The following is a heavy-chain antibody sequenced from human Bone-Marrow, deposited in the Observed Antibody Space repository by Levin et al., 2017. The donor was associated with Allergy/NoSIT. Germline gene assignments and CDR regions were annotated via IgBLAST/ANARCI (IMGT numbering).Heavy chain of an antibody. D-gene: IGHD1-26*01. CDR2: ISSSSSYI. CDR1: GFTFSSYS. Sequence: LSLTCAASGFTFSSYSMNWVRQAPGKGLEWVSSISSSSSYIYYADSVKGRFTISRDNAKNSLYLQMNSLRAEDTAVYYCARDKIPIVGAPNPAVDWFDPWGQGTLVTVSS. J-gene: IGHJ5*02. CDR3: ARDKIPIVGAPNPAVDWFDP. V-gene: IGHV3-21*01.